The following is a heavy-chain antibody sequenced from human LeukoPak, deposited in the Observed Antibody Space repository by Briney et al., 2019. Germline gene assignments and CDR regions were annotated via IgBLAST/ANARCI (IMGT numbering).Heavy chain of an antibody. CDR2: IRYDGSNK. CDR3: AKSRGMIDHYYYYMDV. V-gene: IGHV3-30*02. CDR1: GFMFSSYG. Sequence: GGSLRLSYAASGFMFSSYGMHWVRQAPGKGLEWVAFIRYDGSNKYYADSVKGRFTISRDNSKNTLYLQMNSLRAEDTAVYYCAKSRGMIDHYYYYMDVWGKGTTVTISS. D-gene: IGHD3-22*01. J-gene: IGHJ6*03.